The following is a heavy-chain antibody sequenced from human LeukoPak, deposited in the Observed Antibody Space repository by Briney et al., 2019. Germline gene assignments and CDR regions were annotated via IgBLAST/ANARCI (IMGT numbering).Heavy chain of an antibody. CDR3: AKFVIVGATTNYYFDY. CDR1: GFTFSSYA. J-gene: IGHJ4*02. D-gene: IGHD1-26*01. V-gene: IGHV3-23*01. Sequence: GGSLRLSCAASGFTFSSYAMSWVRQAPGKGLEWVSAISGSGGSTYYADSVKGRFTISRDNSKNTLYLQMNSLRAEDMAVYYCAKFVIVGATTNYYFDYWGQGTLVTVSS. CDR2: ISGSGGST.